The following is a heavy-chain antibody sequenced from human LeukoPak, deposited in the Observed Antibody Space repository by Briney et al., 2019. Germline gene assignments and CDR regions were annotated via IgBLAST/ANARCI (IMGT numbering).Heavy chain of an antibody. Sequence: GGSLRLSCAASGFTFSSYAMSWVRQAPGKGLEWVSAISGSGGSTYYADSVKGRFTISRDNSKNTLYLQMNSLRAEDTAAYYCAKDLGTTVAGNWDYWGQGTLVTVSS. V-gene: IGHV3-23*01. CDR2: ISGSGGST. J-gene: IGHJ4*02. CDR3: AKDLGTTVAGNWDY. CDR1: GFTFSSYA. D-gene: IGHD6-19*01.